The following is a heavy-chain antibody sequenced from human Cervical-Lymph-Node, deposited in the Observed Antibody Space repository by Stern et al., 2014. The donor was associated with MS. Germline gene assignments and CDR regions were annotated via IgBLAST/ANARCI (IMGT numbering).Heavy chain of an antibody. CDR1: GGTLSRYA. J-gene: IGHJ6*02. Sequence: VQLVQSGAEVKKPGSSVKVSCKASGGTLSRYAITWVRQAPGQGLEWMGGIIPLSGKTNYAQKFHGRIKLLADESTSTAYMELSSLRSEDAAVYYCAGSYSGWDNPYHFYGMDVWGQGTTVIVSS. CDR2: IIPLSGKT. CDR3: AGSYSGWDNPYHFYGMDV. D-gene: IGHD6-19*01. V-gene: IGHV1-69*01.